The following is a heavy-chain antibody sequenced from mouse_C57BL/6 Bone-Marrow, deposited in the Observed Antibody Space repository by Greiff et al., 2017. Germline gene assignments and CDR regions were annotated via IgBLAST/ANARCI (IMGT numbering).Heavy chain of an antibody. Sequence: VQLQQSGPELVKPGASVKLSCKASGYTFTSYDINWVKQRPGQGLEWIGWIYPRDGSTKYNEKFKGKATLTVATSSSTAYMELHSLTSEDSAVYFCARRGYYYGSSYAMDNWGQGTSVTVSS. CDR1: GYTFTSYD. CDR2: IYPRDGST. CDR3: ARRGYYYGSSYAMDN. V-gene: IGHV1-85*01. D-gene: IGHD1-1*01. J-gene: IGHJ4*01.